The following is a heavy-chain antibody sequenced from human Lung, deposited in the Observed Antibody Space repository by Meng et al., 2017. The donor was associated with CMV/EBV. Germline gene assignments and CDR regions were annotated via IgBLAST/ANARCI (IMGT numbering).Heavy chain of an antibody. Sequence: GGSLRLXSAASGFTFSNYEMNWVRQAPGQGLEWVSYISTSGSTMYYADSVKGRFTVSRDNAKNSLYLQMNSLRAEDTAVYYCARNGQKTGTPSNYWGQGTLVTVSS. V-gene: IGHV3-48*03. CDR1: GFTFSNYE. D-gene: IGHD1-1*01. CDR3: ARNGQKTGTPSNY. J-gene: IGHJ4*02. CDR2: ISTSGSTM.